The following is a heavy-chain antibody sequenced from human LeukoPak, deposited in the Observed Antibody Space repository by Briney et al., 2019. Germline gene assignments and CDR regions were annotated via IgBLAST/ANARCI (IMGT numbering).Heavy chain of an antibody. J-gene: IGHJ4*02. D-gene: IGHD5-18*01. CDR2: ISGSGGST. CDR1: GFTFSSYA. CDR3: AKAWGTPPPRYSYGLDDYFDY. Sequence: GGSLRLSCAASGFTFSSYAMSWVRQAPGKGLEWVSAISGSGGSTYYADSVKGRFTISRDNSKNTLYLQMNSLRVEDTAVYYCAKAWGTPPPRYSYGLDDYFDYWGQGTLVTVSS. V-gene: IGHV3-23*01.